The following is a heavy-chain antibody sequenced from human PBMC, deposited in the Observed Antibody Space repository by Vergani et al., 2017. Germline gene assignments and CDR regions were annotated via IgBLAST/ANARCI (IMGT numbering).Heavy chain of an antibody. J-gene: IGHJ6*03. CDR2: IYHSGST. Sequence: QVQLQESGPGLVKPSGTLSLTCAVSGGSISSSNWWSWVRQPPGKGLEWIGEIYHSGSTNYNPSLKSRVTISVDKSKNQFSLKLSSVTAADTAVYYCARVFAPVXSCSSTSCYTSRGGEVNYYYYMDVWGKGTTVTVSS. CDR3: ARVFAPVXSCSSTSCYTSRGGEVNYYYYMDV. V-gene: IGHV4-4*02. CDR1: GGSISSSNW. D-gene: IGHD2-2*02.